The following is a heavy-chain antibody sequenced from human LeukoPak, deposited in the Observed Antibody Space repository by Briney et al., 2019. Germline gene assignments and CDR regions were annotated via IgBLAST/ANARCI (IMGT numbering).Heavy chain of an antibody. Sequence: GGSLRLSCEASGFTLNSYIMHWVRQAPGKGLEWVAFIRYDGSNKYYADSVKGRFTISRDNSKNTLYLQMNSLRSEDTAVYYCATGAVAGTSLDYWGQGTLVTVSS. CDR2: IRYDGSNK. CDR1: GFTLNSYI. CDR3: ATGAVAGTSLDY. J-gene: IGHJ4*02. D-gene: IGHD6-19*01. V-gene: IGHV3-30*02.